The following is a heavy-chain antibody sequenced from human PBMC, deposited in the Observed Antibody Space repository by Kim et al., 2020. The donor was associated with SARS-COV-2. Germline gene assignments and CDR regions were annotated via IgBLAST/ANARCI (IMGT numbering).Heavy chain of an antibody. CDR3: ARGEQYYYGSGSPDYYGMDV. CDR1: GYTFTGYY. Sequence: ASVKVSCKASGYTFTGYYMHWVRQAPGQGLEWMGWINPNSGGTNYAQKFQGWVTMTRDTSISTAYMELSRLRSDDTAVYYCARGEQYYYGSGSPDYYGMDVWGQGTTVTVSS. D-gene: IGHD3-10*01. J-gene: IGHJ6*02. CDR2: INPNSGGT. V-gene: IGHV1-2*04.